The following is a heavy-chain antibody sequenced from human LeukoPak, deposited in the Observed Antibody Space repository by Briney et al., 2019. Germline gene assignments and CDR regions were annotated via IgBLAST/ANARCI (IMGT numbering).Heavy chain of an antibody. CDR1: GGSISSYY. V-gene: IGHV4-59*01. CDR2: IYYSGST. Sequence: SETLSLTCTVSGGSISSYYWSWIRQPPGKGLEWIGYIYYSGSTNYNPSLKSRVTMSVDTSKNQFSLRLSSVTAADTAVYHCARDLLGDYDYFYYMDVWGKGTTVTVSS. D-gene: IGHD4-17*01. J-gene: IGHJ6*03. CDR3: ARDLLGDYDYFYYMDV.